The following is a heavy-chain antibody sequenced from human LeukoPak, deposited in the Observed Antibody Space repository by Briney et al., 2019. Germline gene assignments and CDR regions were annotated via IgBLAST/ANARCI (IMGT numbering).Heavy chain of an antibody. CDR3: TTTQDSGSYTSDAFDI. Sequence: GGSLRLSCAASGFTFSNYAMSWVRQAPGKGLEWVGLIRSEAYGGTTEYAASVKGRFTISRDDSKSIAYLQMNSLKTEDTAVYYCTTTQDSGSYTSDAFDIWGQGTMVTVSS. V-gene: IGHV3-49*04. J-gene: IGHJ3*02. D-gene: IGHD1-26*01. CDR2: IRSEAYGGTT. CDR1: GFTFSNYA.